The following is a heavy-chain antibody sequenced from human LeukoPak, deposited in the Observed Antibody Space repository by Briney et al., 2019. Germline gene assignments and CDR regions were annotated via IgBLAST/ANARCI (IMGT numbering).Heavy chain of an antibody. D-gene: IGHD2/OR15-2a*01. CDR3: ARDRGYFYDQLDY. J-gene: IGHJ4*02. V-gene: IGHV3-48*02. CDR1: GYPSSSYS. CDR2: ISVSGGVR. Sequence: GGSLRLSCVASGYPSSSYSMNWIRQAPGKGLVWVSYISVSGGVRSYADSVKGRFTISRDDARNSLYLQMNSLKDEDTAVYYCARDRGYFYDQLDYWGQGTLVTVSS.